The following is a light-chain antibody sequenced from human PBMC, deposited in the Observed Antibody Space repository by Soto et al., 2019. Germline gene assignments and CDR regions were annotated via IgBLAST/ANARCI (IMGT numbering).Light chain of an antibody. J-gene: IGKJ1*01. CDR3: HSKT. V-gene: IGKV1-5*03. CDR1: QSISSW. Sequence: DIQMTPSPSTLSASVGDRVTITCRASQSISSWLAWYQQKPGKAPKLLIYKASSLESGVPSRFSGRGSGTEFTLTISSLQPDDFATYYCHSKTFGQGTKVEIK. CDR2: KAS.